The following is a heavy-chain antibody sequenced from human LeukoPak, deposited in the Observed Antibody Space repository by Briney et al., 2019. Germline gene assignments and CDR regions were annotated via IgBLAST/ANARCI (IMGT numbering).Heavy chain of an antibody. CDR2: IILIFGTA. J-gene: IGHJ4*02. V-gene: IGHV1-69*06. CDR1: GGTFSSYA. Sequence: SVKVSCKASGGTFSSYAISWVRQAPGQGLEWMEGIILIFGTANYAQKFQGRVTMTEDTSTDTAYMELSSLRSEDTAVYYCATLTHIVVVVAATEIFDYWGQGTPVTVSS. D-gene: IGHD2-15*01. CDR3: ATLTHIVVVVAATEIFDY.